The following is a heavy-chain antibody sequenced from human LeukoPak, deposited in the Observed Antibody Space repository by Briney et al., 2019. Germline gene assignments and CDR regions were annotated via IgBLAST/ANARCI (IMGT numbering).Heavy chain of an antibody. J-gene: IGHJ3*02. CDR2: IIPIFGTA. CDR3: ARPVDTAMVRWWSAFDI. CDR1: GGTFSSYA. D-gene: IGHD5-18*01. Sequence: ASVNVSCKASGGTFSSYAISWVRQAPGQGLEWMGGIIPIFGTANYAQKFQGRVTITTDESTSTAYMELSSLRSEDTAVYYCARPVDTAMVRWWSAFDIWGQGTMVTVSS. V-gene: IGHV1-69*05.